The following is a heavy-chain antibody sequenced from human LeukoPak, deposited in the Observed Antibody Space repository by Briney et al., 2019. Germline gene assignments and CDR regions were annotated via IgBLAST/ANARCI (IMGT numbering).Heavy chain of an antibody. Sequence: GASVKVSFKTSVYTFPSYDINWVRQATGQGLEWMGWMNPNSGNTGYAQKFQGRVTITRNTSITTAYMELSSLRSEDTAVYYCARGPKWTGSYYYFDYWGQGTLVTVSS. D-gene: IGHD1-26*01. J-gene: IGHJ4*02. V-gene: IGHV1-8*01. CDR2: MNPNSGNT. CDR3: ARGPKWTGSYYYFDY. CDR1: VYTFPSYD.